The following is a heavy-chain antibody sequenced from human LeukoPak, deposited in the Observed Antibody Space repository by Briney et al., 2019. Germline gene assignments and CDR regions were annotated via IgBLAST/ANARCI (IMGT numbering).Heavy chain of an antibody. CDR2: IYTSGST. J-gene: IGHJ3*02. Sequence: SETLSLTCTVSGGSISSGSYYWSWIRQPAGKGLEWIGRIYTSGSTNYNPSLKSRVTISVDTPKNQFSLELSSVTAADTAVYYCARDRDAFDIWGQGTMVTVSS. CDR3: ARDRDAFDI. V-gene: IGHV4-61*02. CDR1: GGSISSGSYY.